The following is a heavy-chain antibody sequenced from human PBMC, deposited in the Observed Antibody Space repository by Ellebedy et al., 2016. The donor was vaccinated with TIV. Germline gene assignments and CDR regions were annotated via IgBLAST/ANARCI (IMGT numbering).Heavy chain of an antibody. CDR3: ATKYDFWSGYDY. J-gene: IGHJ4*02. V-gene: IGHV1-24*01. CDR2: FDPEDGET. CDR1: GYTLTDLS. Sequence: ASVKVSXXVSGYTLTDLSMHWVRQAPGKGLEWMGGFDPEDGETIYAQKFQGRVTMTEDTSTDTAYMELSSLRSEDTAVYYCATKYDFWSGYDYWGQGTLVTVSS. D-gene: IGHD3-3*01.